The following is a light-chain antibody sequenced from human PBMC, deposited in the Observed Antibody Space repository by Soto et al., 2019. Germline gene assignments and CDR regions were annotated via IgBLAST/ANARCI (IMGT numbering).Light chain of an antibody. CDR1: QSISSW. V-gene: IGKV1-5*03. CDR3: QQYNSYWGT. Sequence: DIQMTQSPSTLSASVGDRVTITCRASQSISSWLAWYQQKPGKAPKLLIYKASSLESGVPSRFSGSGSGTEFTLTISSPQPDDFATYYCQQYNSYWGTFGQGTKLEIK. J-gene: IGKJ2*01. CDR2: KAS.